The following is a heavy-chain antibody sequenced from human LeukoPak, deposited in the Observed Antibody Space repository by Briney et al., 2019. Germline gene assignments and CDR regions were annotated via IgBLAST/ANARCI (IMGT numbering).Heavy chain of an antibody. CDR3: ARAVGGLRLGELSSNTYYFDY. CDR2: INHSGST. J-gene: IGHJ4*02. CDR1: GGSFSGYY. Sequence: SETLSLTCAVYGGSFSGYYWSWIRQPPGKGLEWIGEINHSGSTNYNPSLKSRVTISVDTSKNRFSLKLSSVTAADTAVYYCARAVGGLRLGELSSNTYYFDYWGQGTLVTVSS. V-gene: IGHV4-34*01. D-gene: IGHD3-16*02.